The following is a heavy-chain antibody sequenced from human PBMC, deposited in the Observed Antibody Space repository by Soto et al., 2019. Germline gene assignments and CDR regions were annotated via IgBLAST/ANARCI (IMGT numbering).Heavy chain of an antibody. J-gene: IGHJ5*02. Sequence: SETLSLTCTVSGGSISSYYWSWIRQPPGKGLEWIGYIYYSGSTNYNPSLKSRVTISVDTSKNQFSLKLSSVTAADTAVYYCARGSGYDRGWFDPWGQGTLVHRLL. CDR1: GGSISSYY. CDR3: ARGSGYDRGWFDP. V-gene: IGHV4-59*01. CDR2: IYYSGST. D-gene: IGHD5-12*01.